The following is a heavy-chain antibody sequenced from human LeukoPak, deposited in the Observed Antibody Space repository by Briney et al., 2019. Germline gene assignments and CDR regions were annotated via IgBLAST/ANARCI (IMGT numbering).Heavy chain of an antibody. V-gene: IGHV1-8*03. J-gene: IGHJ4*02. CDR1: GYTFTSYG. CDR3: VRRGVTIFGVVTDTQDY. D-gene: IGHD3-3*01. Sequence: ASVKVSCKASGYTFTSYGISWVRQAPGQGLEWMAWMNPNNGYSGYAQKFQGRVTITRNTAISTAYMELSSLRSEDTAVYYCVRRGVTIFGVVTDTQDYWGQGTLVTVSS. CDR2: MNPNNGYS.